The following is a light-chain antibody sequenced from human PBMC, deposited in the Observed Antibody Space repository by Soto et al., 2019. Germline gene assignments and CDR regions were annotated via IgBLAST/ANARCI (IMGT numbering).Light chain of an antibody. CDR3: SSYATSGTNVI. J-gene: IGLJ2*01. CDR1: NSDVGAYPY. V-gene: IGLV2-14*03. CDR2: EVA. Sequence: QSALTQPASVSGPPGQSITISCTGTNSDVGAYPYVSWYQQHPGNAPKLLIYEVADRPSGVSDRFSGSKSGNTASLTISALQAEDEAVYYCSSYATSGTNVIFGGGTQLTVL.